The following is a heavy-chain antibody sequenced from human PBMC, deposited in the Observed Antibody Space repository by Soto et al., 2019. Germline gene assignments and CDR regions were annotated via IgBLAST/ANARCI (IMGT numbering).Heavy chain of an antibody. CDR3: ARPQGEQRAFDI. CDR1: GYDFTFYW. Sequence: GESLKISCEASGYDFTFYWIGWVRQLPGKGLEWMGIIYPDDSDTRYSPSFQGQVTISADKSITTAFLQWSSLEASDTGMYYRARPQGEQRAFDIWGQGTMVTVSS. CDR2: IYPDDSDT. J-gene: IGHJ3*02. D-gene: IGHD3-16*01. V-gene: IGHV5-51*01.